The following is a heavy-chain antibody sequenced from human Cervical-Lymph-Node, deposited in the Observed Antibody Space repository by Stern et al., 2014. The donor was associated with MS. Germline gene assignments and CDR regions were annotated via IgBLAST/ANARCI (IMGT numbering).Heavy chain of an antibody. CDR1: GFASSGFTFGAYP. CDR2: TSYDGSSA. CDR3: VSFRLAVGNMYCD. D-gene: IGHD6-19*01. Sequence: VQLVESGGGVVPPGGALRLSCAASGFASSGFTFGAYPMHWVRQTPGRGLEWVASTSYDGSSAYYAESVKGRFTVSRDNSQTTVYLQMNSLRVGDTAVYYCVSFRLAVGNMYCDWGQGTLVTVSS. J-gene: IGHJ4*02. V-gene: IGHV3-30*03.